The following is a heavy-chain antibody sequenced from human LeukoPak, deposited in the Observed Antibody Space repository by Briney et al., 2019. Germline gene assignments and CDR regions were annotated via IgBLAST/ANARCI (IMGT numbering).Heavy chain of an antibody. CDR1: GYSISSSNW. D-gene: IGHD3-16*02. V-gene: IGHV4-28*01. CDR2: IYYSGST. Sequence: SDTLSLTCAVSGYSISSSNWWGWIRQPPGKGLEWIGYIYYSGSTYYNPSLKSRVTISVDTSKNQFSLKLSSVTAADTAVYYCARQKSPLSGWFDPWGQGTLVTVSS. J-gene: IGHJ5*02. CDR3: ARQKSPLSGWFDP.